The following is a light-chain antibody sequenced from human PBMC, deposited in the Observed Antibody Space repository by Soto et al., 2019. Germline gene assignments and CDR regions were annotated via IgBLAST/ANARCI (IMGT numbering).Light chain of an antibody. CDR3: SSYTTRSARGIM. J-gene: IGLJ3*02. Sequence: QSALTQPASVSGSPGQSFTISCSGTSSEIGTYEYVCGYHQFPGKAPKLLIYDVTNRPSGVSNRFSGSKSGTTASLTLSGLQPEDEADYYCSSYTTRSARGIMFGGGTQLTVL. CDR1: SSEIGTYEY. CDR2: DVT. V-gene: IGLV2-14*03.